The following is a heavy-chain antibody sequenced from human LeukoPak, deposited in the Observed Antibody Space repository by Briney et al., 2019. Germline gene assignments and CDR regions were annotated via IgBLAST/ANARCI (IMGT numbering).Heavy chain of an antibody. D-gene: IGHD5-18*01. J-gene: IGHJ4*02. V-gene: IGHV4-61*02. CDR2: IYSTGRV. CDR3: ARASETAMVTL. CDR1: GVSITSGTYY. Sequence: SQTLSLTCTVSGVSITSGTYYWTWIRQPAGKGLEWIGRIYSTGRVNYNPSLKSRVTMLLDTSKNHISLKLTSVTAADTAIYFCARASETAMVTLWGQGTLVTVSS.